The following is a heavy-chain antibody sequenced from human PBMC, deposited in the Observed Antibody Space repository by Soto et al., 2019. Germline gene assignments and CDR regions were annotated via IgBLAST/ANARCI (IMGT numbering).Heavy chain of an antibody. CDR1: GFSLSTSGVG. J-gene: IGHJ4*03. D-gene: IGHD3-22*01. V-gene: IGHV2-5*01. CDR2: IYWNDDK. Sequence: SGPTLVNPTQTLTLTCTFSGFSLSTSGVGVGWIRQPPGKALEWLALIYWNDDKRYSPSLKSRLTIAKDTSKNQVVLTMTNMDPVDTGTYYCAHQPYNHDSGGFSDWGQGTVVTVSS. CDR3: AHQPYNHDSGGFSD.